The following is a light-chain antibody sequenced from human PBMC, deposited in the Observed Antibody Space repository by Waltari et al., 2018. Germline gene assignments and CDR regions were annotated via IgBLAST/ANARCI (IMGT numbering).Light chain of an antibody. V-gene: IGLV1-47*01. Sequence: QSVLTQPPSASGTPGQRVPISCSGSRYNIGRNYVYWYQQLPGTAPKLLIDRNNQRPSGVPDRFSGSKSGTSASLAISGLRSEDEADYYCAAWDDSLSGRVFGGGTKVTVL. CDR3: AAWDDSLSGRV. CDR1: RYNIGRNY. CDR2: RNN. J-gene: IGLJ3*02.